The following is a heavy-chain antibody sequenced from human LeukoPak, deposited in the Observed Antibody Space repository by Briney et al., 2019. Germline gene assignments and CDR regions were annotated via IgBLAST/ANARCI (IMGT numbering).Heavy chain of an antibody. D-gene: IGHD6-13*01. CDR1: GVSISSSNSY. J-gene: IGHJ4*02. CDR2: VYYSGNT. V-gene: IGHV4-39*01. CDR3: ARAETDTISGSASWSY. Sequence: SETLSLTCTVSGVSISSSNSYWGWIRQPPGKGLEWIGSVYYSGNTYYNASLKSQVSISIDTSKNQFSLKLSSVTAADTAVYYCARAETDTISGSASWSYWGQGTLVTVSS.